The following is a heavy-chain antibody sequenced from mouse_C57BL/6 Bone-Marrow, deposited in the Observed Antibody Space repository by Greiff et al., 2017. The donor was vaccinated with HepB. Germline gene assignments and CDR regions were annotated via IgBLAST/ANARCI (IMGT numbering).Heavy chain of an antibody. J-gene: IGHJ4*01. D-gene: IGHD3-2*02. CDR2: IDPANGNT. V-gene: IGHV14-3*01. CDR1: GFNIKNTY. Sequence: EVKLVESVAELVRPGASVKLSCTASGFNIKNTYMHWVKQRPEQGLEWIGRIDPANGNTKYAPKFQGKATITADTSSNTAYLQLSSLTSEDTAIYYCARTAQATPYAMDYWGQGTSVTVSS. CDR3: ARTAQATPYAMDY.